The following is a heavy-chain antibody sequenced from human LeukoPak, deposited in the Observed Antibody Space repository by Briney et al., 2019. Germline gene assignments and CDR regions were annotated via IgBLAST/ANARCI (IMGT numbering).Heavy chain of an antibody. CDR3: AACSSTSCVYYYYGMDV. J-gene: IGHJ6*04. D-gene: IGHD2-2*01. CDR1: GFTFTSSA. CDR2: IVVGSGNT. V-gene: IGHV1-58*01. Sequence: GASVKVSCKASGFTFTSSAVQWVRQARGQCLEWIGWIVVGSGNTNYAQKFQERVTITRDMSTSTAYMELSSLRSEDTAVYYCAACSSTSCVYYYYGMDVWGKGTTVTVSS.